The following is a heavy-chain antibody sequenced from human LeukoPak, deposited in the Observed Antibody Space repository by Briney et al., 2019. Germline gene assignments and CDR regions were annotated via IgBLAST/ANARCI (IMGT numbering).Heavy chain of an antibody. Sequence: ASVKVSCKASGYTFTSYGISWVRQAPGQGLEWMGWISAYNGNTNYAQKLQGRVTMTTDTSTSTAYMELRSLRSDDTAVYYCARDRGYVWGSYRYYFDYWGQGTLVTVSS. D-gene: IGHD3-16*02. V-gene: IGHV1-18*01. CDR2: ISAYNGNT. J-gene: IGHJ4*02. CDR3: ARDRGYVWGSYRYYFDY. CDR1: GYTFTSYG.